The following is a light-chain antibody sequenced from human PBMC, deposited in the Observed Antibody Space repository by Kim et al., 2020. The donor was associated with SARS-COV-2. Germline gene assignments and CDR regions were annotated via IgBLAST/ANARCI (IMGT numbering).Light chain of an antibody. CDR2: DAS. CDR3: QQYGGSPLT. Sequence: SPGESATLSCRASQSVSSNYLAWYQQKPGQAPRLLIYDASNRATDIPDRFSGSGSGTDFTLTISRLEPEDYAVYFCQQYGGSPLTFGGGTKVDIK. CDR1: QSVSSNY. V-gene: IGKV3-20*01. J-gene: IGKJ4*01.